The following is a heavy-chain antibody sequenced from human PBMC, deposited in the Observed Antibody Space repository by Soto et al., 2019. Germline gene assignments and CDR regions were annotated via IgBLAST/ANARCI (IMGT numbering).Heavy chain of an antibody. CDR3: ARGSRIAAAGTRSPTFSDY. J-gene: IGHJ4*02. V-gene: IGHV4-39*01. CDR1: GGSISSSSYY. D-gene: IGHD6-13*01. CDR2: IYYSGST. Sequence: SETLALTCTVSGGSISSSSYYWGWIRQPPGKGLEWIGSIYYSGSTYYNPSLKSRVTISIDKSKNQFSLKLSSVTAADTAVYYCARGSRIAAAGTRSPTFSDYWGQGTLVTVSS.